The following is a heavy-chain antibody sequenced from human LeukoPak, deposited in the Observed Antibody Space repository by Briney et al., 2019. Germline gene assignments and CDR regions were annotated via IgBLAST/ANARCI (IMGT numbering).Heavy chain of an antibody. J-gene: IGHJ4*02. CDR1: GFTFSSYV. Sequence: GGALRLSCAASGFTFSSYVMHGVRQAPGRGVEWVAVISYDGSTKYYADSVKGRFTNCRDNSKNTLDLQMNSLRAEDTAVYYCAREGRDGYSDYWGQGTLVTVSS. D-gene: IGHD5-24*01. CDR3: AREGRDGYSDY. V-gene: IGHV3-30*04. CDR2: ISYDGSTK.